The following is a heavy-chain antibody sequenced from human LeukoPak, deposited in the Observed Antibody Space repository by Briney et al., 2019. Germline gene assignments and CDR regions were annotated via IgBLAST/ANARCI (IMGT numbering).Heavy chain of an antibody. J-gene: IGHJ6*03. CDR1: GGTFSSYA. CDR3: AKHRGHCVNGVCHNCYYMDV. Sequence: ASVKVSCKASGGTFSSYAISWVRQAPGQGLEWMGGIIPIFGTANYAQKFQGRVTITTDESTSTAYMELSSLRSEDTAVYYCAKHRGHCVNGVCHNCYYMDVWGKGTPVTVSS. V-gene: IGHV1-69*05. CDR2: IIPIFGTA. D-gene: IGHD2-8*01.